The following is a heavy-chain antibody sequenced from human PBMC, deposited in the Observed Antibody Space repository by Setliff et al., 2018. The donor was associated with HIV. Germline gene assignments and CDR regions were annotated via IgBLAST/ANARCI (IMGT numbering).Heavy chain of an antibody. CDR3: ARRVLTSSDYFDY. CDR1: GFSLGTTGMC. Sequence: GPTLVNPTQTLTLTCTVSGFSLGTTGMCVSWIRQPPGKALEWLARIDWDDDIHYNASLKTRLTVSKDTSKNQVVLSLANMDPVDTATYYCARRVLTSSDYFDYWGQGALVTVSS. CDR2: IDWDDDI. V-gene: IGHV2-70*11. D-gene: IGHD3-3*01. J-gene: IGHJ4*02.